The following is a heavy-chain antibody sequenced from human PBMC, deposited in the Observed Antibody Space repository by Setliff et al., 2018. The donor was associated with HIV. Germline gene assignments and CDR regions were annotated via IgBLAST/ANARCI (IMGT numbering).Heavy chain of an antibody. CDR1: GVSITSSNYY. D-gene: IGHD3-9*01. V-gene: IGHV4-61*09. CDR2: IYTSGIT. Sequence: PSETLSLTCSVSGVSITSSNYYWTWIRQPAGKGLEWSGHIYTSGITNYNPSLTYNPSLKIRVTISVDTSRKQFSLRLNSVTAADTALYYFARAARYYDILTGYSNQAYFNSWGLGKLVTVSS. CDR3: ARAARYYDILTGYSNQAYFNS. J-gene: IGHJ4*02.